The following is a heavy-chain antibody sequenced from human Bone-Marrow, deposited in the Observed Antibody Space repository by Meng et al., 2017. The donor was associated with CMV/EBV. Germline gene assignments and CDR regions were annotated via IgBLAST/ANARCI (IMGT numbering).Heavy chain of an antibody. J-gene: IGHJ4*02. CDR1: GGSISSYS. D-gene: IGHD4-17*01. CDR2: IYNSGST. CDR3: AGGSPVTKGPFDY. V-gene: IGHV4-59*01. Sequence: SETLSLTCTVSGGSISSYSWSWLRQPPGKGLEWIGYIYNSGSTNYNTSLKSRVTISVDTSKNQYPLKLSSVTAADTAVYYGAGGSPVTKGPFDYWGQGTLVTVSS.